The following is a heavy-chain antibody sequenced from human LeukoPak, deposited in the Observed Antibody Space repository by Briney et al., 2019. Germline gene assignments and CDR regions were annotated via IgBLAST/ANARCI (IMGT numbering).Heavy chain of an antibody. V-gene: IGHV1-24*01. CDR1: GYTLTELS. D-gene: IGHD2-2*01. Sequence: ASVKVSCKVSGYTLTELSMHWVRQAPGKGLEWMGGFDPEDGETIYAQKFQGRVTMTEDTSTDTAYMELSSLRAEDTAVYYCAVDCSSPICYDQSAFDIWGQGTMVTVSS. CDR3: AVDCSSPICYDQSAFDI. J-gene: IGHJ3*02. CDR2: FDPEDGET.